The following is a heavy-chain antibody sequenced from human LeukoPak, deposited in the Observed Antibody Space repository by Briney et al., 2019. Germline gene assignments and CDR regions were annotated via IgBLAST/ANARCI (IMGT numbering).Heavy chain of an antibody. J-gene: IGHJ3*02. CDR2: IYYSGST. V-gene: IGHV4-31*03. CDR3: AREGRLRWSSDPEQGPAFDI. D-gene: IGHD4-23*01. Sequence: PSETLSLTCTVSGGSISSGGYYWSWIRQHPGKGLEWIGYIYYSGSTYYNPSLKSRVTISVDTSKNQFSLKLSSVTAADTAVYYCAREGRLRWSSDPEQGPAFDIWGQGTMVTVSS. CDR1: GGSISSGGYY.